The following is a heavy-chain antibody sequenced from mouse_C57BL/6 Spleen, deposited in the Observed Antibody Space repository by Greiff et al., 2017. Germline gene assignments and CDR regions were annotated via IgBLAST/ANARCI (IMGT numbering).Heavy chain of an antibody. CDR1: GYTFTSYW. V-gene: IGHV1-61*01. J-gene: IGHJ4*01. D-gene: IGHD2-1*01. Sequence: QVQLQQPGAELVRPGSSVKLSCKASGYTFTSYWMDWVKQRPGQGLEWIGNIYPSDSETHYNQKFKDKATLTVDKSSSTAYMQLSSLTSDDSAVYYCARDYGNPYYAMDYWGQGTSVTVSS. CDR3: ARDYGNPYYAMDY. CDR2: IYPSDSET.